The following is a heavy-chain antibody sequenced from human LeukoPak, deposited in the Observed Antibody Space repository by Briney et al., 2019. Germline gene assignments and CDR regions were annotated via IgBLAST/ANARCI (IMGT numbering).Heavy chain of an antibody. CDR2: ISWDGGST. CDR3: ANDKCVKRRGMVRAYYFDY. CDR1: GFTFDDYT. V-gene: IGHV3-43*01. J-gene: IGHJ4*02. Sequence: PGGSLRLSCAASGFTFDDYTMHWVRQAPGKGLEWVSLISWDGGSTYYADSVKGRFTISRDNSKNSLYLQMNSLRTEYTALYYSANDKCVKRRGMVRAYYFDYWGQENLVTVPS. D-gene: IGHD3-10*01.